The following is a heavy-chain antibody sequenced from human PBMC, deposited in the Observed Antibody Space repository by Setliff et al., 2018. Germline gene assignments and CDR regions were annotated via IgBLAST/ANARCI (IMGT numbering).Heavy chain of an antibody. CDR2: IYTSGST. Sequence: SETLSLTCTVSGGSISSGSYYWSWIRQPAGKGLEWIGHIYTSGSTNYNPSLKSRVTISVDTSKNQFSLKLSSVTAADTAVYYCAREEDGYNTGAFDIWGQGTMVTVSS. J-gene: IGHJ3*02. CDR3: AREEDGYNTGAFDI. CDR1: GGSISSGSYY. D-gene: IGHD5-12*01. V-gene: IGHV4-61*09.